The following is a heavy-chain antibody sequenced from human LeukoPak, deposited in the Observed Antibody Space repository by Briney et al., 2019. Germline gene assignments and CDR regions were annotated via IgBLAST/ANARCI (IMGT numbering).Heavy chain of an antibody. D-gene: IGHD3-22*01. J-gene: IGHJ3*02. CDR1: GGSISSSSYY. CDR2: IYYSGST. Sequence: SETLSLTCTVSGGSISSSSYYWGWIRQPPGKGLEWIGSIYYSGSTYYNPSLKSRVTISVDTSKNQFSLKLSSVTAADTAVYYCARVLPNPRPRNNYYDSSADLLTNAFDIWGQGTMVTVSS. CDR3: ARVLPNPRPRNNYYDSSADLLTNAFDI. V-gene: IGHV4-39*07.